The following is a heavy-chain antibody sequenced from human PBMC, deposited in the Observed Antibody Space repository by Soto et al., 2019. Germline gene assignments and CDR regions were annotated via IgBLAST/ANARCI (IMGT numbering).Heavy chain of an antibody. Sequence: QVQLVESGGGVGQPGMSLRLSCAASGFTCSSYAMHWVRQAPGKGLEWVAVISYDGSNKYYADYVKGRFTISRDNSKNKLYLQMNRLRAEDTAVYYCARASEGDYFDYVGQGNLGTGSS. J-gene: IGHJ4*02. CDR3: ARASEGDYFDY. V-gene: IGHV3-30-3*01. CDR2: ISYDGSNK. CDR1: GFTCSSYA.